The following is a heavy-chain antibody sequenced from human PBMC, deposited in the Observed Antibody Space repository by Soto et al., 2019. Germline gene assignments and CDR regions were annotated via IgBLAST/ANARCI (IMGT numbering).Heavy chain of an antibody. J-gene: IGHJ4*02. CDR2: ILYTGYT. CDR3: ARIRGYSYGYPFDY. CDR1: GGSISDYY. D-gene: IGHD5-18*01. V-gene: IGHV4-59*01. Sequence: SETLSLTCTVSGGSISDYYWSWIRQPPGKGLEWIGYILYTGYTNYNPSLKSRITISVDTSKNQFSLKLSSVTAADTAVYYCARIRGYSYGYPFDYWGQGTLVTVSS.